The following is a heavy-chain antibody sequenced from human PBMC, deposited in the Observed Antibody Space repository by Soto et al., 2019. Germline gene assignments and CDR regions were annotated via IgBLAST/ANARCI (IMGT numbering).Heavy chain of an antibody. J-gene: IGHJ4*02. D-gene: IGHD2-8*02. CDR3: ARVPTWSAFTLDS. CDR2: ISSGSSYI. CDR1: GFILSISG. Sequence: SLRLSCVASGFILSISGMNWVRQAPGKGLEWVSYISSGSSYIYYADSVKGRFTISRDNAKNSMYLQMNSLRAEDTAMYYCARVPTWSAFTLDSWGQGTLVTVSS. V-gene: IGHV3-21*06.